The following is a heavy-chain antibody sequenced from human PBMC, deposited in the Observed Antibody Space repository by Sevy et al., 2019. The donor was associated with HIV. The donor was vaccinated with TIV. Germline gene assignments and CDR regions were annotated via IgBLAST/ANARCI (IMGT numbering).Heavy chain of an antibody. D-gene: IGHD2-15*01. CDR3: ATTREYYQGKSGYFDY. Sequence: ASVKVSCKVSGYTLTQLSMHWVPQAPGKGLEWMGSFDPEDGERIYAQKFQGRITMTEDTSTDTAYMDLSSLKSDDTAVYYCATTREYYQGKSGYFDYWGQGALVTVSS. V-gene: IGHV1-24*01. CDR1: GYTLTQLS. J-gene: IGHJ4*02. CDR2: FDPEDGER.